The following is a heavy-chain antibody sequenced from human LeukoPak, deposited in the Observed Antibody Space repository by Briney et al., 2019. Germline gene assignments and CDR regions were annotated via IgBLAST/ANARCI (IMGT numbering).Heavy chain of an antibody. CDR3: AKEYSGNYYYFDY. D-gene: IGHD1-26*01. V-gene: IGHV3-23*01. Sequence: PGGSLRLSCAASGFIFSSHAVTWVRQAPGKGLEWVSVISTSGGSTYYADSVKGRFTISRDNSKNTLYLQMNSLRAEDTAVYYCAKEYSGNYYYFDYWGQGTRVTVSS. J-gene: IGHJ4*02. CDR1: GFIFSSHA. CDR2: ISTSGGST.